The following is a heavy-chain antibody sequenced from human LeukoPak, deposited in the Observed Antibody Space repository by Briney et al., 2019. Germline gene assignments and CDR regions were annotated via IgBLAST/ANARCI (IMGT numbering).Heavy chain of an antibody. CDR1: GGSISSSSYF. CDR3: ARQMNTVTADY. Sequence: PSGTLSLTCTVSGGSISSSSYFWGWIRQPPGQGLEWIGSILYSGSTYYNPSLNSRVTISIDTSKNQFSLRLSSVTAAATAVYYCARQMNTVTADYWGQGTLVTVSS. V-gene: IGHV4-39*01. J-gene: IGHJ4*02. CDR2: ILYSGST. D-gene: IGHD4-17*01.